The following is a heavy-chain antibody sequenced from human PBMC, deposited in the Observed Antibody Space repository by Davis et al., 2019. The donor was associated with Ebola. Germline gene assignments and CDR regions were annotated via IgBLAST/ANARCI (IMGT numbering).Heavy chain of an antibody. CDR1: GGSISSYY. CDR2: IYYSGST. V-gene: IGHV4-59*08. CDR3: ASAPRAYYYGMDV. J-gene: IGHJ6*02. Sequence: MPSETLFLTCTVSGGSISSYYWSWIRQPPGKGLEWIGYIYYSGSTNYNPSLKSRVTISVDTSKNQFSLKLSSATAADTAVYYCASAPRAYYYGMDVWGQGTTVTVSS.